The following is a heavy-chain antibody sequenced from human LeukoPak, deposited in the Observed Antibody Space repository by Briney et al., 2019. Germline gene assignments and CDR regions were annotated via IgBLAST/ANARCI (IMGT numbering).Heavy chain of an antibody. Sequence: PGGSLRLSCAASGLTFSSHALSWVRQAPGKGLEWVSSLSGSGYNTYYADSVKGRFTISRDNSKNTVYLQMNSLRAEDTAVYYCAKDPYGTRYFDYWGQGTLVTVSS. CDR3: AKDPYGTRYFDY. CDR2: LSGSGYNT. CDR1: GLTFSSHA. V-gene: IGHV3-23*01. J-gene: IGHJ4*02. D-gene: IGHD2-2*01.